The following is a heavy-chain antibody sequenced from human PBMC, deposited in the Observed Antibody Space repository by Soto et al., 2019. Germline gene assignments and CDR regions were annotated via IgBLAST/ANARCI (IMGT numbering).Heavy chain of an antibody. CDR3: ASGRGDYYDSSGYYYYYGMDV. V-gene: IGHV4-34*01. D-gene: IGHD3-22*01. J-gene: IGHJ6*02. CDR1: GGSFSGYY. CDR2: INHSGST. Sequence: PSETLSLTCAVYGGSFSGYYWSWIRQPPGKGLEWIGEINHSGSTNYNPSLKSRVTISVDTSKNQFSLKLSSVTAADTAVYYCASGRGDYYDSSGYYYYYGMDVCGQGPTVTVYS.